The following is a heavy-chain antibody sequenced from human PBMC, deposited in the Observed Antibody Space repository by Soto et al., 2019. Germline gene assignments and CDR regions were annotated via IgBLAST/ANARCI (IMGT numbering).Heavy chain of an antibody. D-gene: IGHD6-19*01. CDR3: ARGIQWLVNWFDP. V-gene: IGHV4-61*01. CDR2: IYYSGST. Sequence: SETLSLTCTVSGGSVSSGSYYWSWIRQPPGKGLEWIGYIYYSGSTNYNPSLKSRVTISVDTSKNQFSLKLSSVTAADTAVYYCARGIQWLVNWFDPWGQGTLVTVSS. CDR1: GGSVSSGSYY. J-gene: IGHJ5*02.